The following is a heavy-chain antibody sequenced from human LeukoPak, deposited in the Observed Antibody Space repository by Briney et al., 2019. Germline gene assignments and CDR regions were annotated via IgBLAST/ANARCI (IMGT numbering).Heavy chain of an antibody. J-gene: IGHJ6*03. CDR1: GGSFSGYY. D-gene: IGHD6-13*01. CDR2: IYYSGST. V-gene: IGHV4-59*12. CDR3: ARDRVGQQLVGRNYYYYYMDV. Sequence: SETLSLTCAVYGGSFSGYYWSWIRQPPGKGLEWIGYIYYSGSTNYNPSLKSRVTISVDTSKNQFSLKLSSVTAADTAVYYCARDRVGQQLVGRNYYYYYMDVWGKGTTVTISS.